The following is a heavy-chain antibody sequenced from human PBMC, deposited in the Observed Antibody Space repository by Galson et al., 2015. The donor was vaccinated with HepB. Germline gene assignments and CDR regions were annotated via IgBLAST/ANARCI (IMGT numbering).Heavy chain of an antibody. CDR2: IRSKTNNYAT. Sequence: SLRLSCAASGFTFSGTAMHWVRQASGQGLEWVGRIRSKTNNYATTYAGSVRGRFTISKEDSKSTAYLQMNSLRTEDTAVYYCTRDLRSLSGVAHFDLWGQGTLVTVSS. CDR3: TRDLRSLSGVAHFDL. J-gene: IGHJ4*02. D-gene: IGHD3-3*01. V-gene: IGHV3-73*01. CDR1: GFTFSGTA.